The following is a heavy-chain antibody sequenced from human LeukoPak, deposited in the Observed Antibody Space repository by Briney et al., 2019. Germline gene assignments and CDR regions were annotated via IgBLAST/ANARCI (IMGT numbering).Heavy chain of an antibody. Sequence: GGSLRLSCAASGFTFTTYAMSWVRQAPGKGLEWVSGISGSGGSTYYADSVKGRFTISRDNSKNTLYLQMNSLRAEDTALYYCAKIVRRAFDVWGQGTMVTVSS. CDR3: AKIVRRAFDV. CDR1: GFTFTTYA. J-gene: IGHJ3*01. CDR2: ISGSGGST. V-gene: IGHV3-23*01. D-gene: IGHD6-6*01.